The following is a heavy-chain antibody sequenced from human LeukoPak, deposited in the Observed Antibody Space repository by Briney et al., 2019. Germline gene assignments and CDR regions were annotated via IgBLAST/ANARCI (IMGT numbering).Heavy chain of an antibody. Sequence: GGSLRLSCAASGFTSSSYSMNWVRQAPGKGLEWVSSISSSSSYIYYADSVKGRFTISRDNAKNSLYLQMNSLRAEDTAVYYCARGGTRLHTIFGVVIDYWGQGTLVTVSS. V-gene: IGHV3-21*01. CDR1: GFTSSSYS. J-gene: IGHJ4*02. D-gene: IGHD3-3*01. CDR2: ISSSSSYI. CDR3: ARGGTRLHTIFGVVIDY.